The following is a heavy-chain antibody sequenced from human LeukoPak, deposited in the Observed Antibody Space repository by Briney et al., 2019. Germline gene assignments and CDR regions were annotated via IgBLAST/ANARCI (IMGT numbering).Heavy chain of an antibody. CDR3: VTQIRFTYYFDL. Sequence: PSETLSLTCSVSGGSLSSGDFYGIWVRQPPGKGLEWLGYIYYSGGTYDNPSLRDRLTISIDTSKNQFSLRLNSVTPADTAVYYCVTQIRFTYYFDLWGQGTLVTVSS. V-gene: IGHV4-30-4*01. CDR2: IYYSGGT. CDR1: GGSLSSGDFY. D-gene: IGHD3-10*01. J-gene: IGHJ4*02.